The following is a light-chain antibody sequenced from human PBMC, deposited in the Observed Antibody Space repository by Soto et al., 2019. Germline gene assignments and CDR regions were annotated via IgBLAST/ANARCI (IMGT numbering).Light chain of an antibody. J-gene: IGKJ1*01. V-gene: IGKV3-20*01. Sequence: EIVLTQSPGTLSLSPGERATLSCRASERIGSNYLAWYQQKPGQAPRLLIYGASTRAAGPPDRFSGSGSGTDLTLTISRLEPEDFALFYCQQYSRSLPWTFGQGTKVEI. CDR1: ERIGSNY. CDR3: QQYSRSLPWT. CDR2: GAS.